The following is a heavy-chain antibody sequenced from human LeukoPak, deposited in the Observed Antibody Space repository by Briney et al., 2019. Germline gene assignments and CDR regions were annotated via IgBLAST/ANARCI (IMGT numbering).Heavy chain of an antibody. D-gene: IGHD3-22*01. V-gene: IGHV3-23*01. CDR3: AKEYDSSGYNNWFDP. CDR1: GFTFSSYA. Sequence: PGGSLRLSCAASGFTFSSYAMSWVRQAPGKGLEWVSAISGSGGSTYCADSVKGRFTISRDNSKNTLYLQMNSLRAEDTAVYYCAKEYDSSGYNNWFDPWGQGTLVTVSS. J-gene: IGHJ5*02. CDR2: ISGSGGST.